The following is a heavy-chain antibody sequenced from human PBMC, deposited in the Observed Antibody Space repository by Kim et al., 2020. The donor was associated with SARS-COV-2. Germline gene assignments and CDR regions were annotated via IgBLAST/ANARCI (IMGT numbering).Heavy chain of an antibody. D-gene: IGHD3-16*01. J-gene: IGHJ4*02. CDR2: IRSKAYDGTT. CDR1: GFTFGDYA. V-gene: IGHV3-49*03. CDR3: TRDAGDLVFTFGGAPFDY. Sequence: GGSLRLSCTASGFTFGDYAMSWFRQAPGKGLEWVGFIRSKAYDGTTEYAASVKGRFTISRDDYKSIAYLQMNSLKTEDTAVYYCTRDAGDLVFTFGGAPFDYWGQGTLVTVSS.